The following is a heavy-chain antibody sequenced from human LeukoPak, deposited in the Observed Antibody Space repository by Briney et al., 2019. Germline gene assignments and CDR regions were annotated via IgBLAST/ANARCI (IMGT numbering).Heavy chain of an antibody. CDR1: GFTFSSYS. D-gene: IGHD3-22*01. J-gene: IGHJ3*02. V-gene: IGHV3-21*04. CDR3: ARDQYYYDSSGYLGRAFDI. Sequence: GGSLRLSCAASGFTFSSYSMNWVRQAPGKGLEWVSSISSSSSYIYYADSVKGRFTISRDNSKNTLYLQMNSLRAEDTAVYYCARDQYYYDSSGYLGRAFDIWGQGTMVTVSS. CDR2: ISSSSSYI.